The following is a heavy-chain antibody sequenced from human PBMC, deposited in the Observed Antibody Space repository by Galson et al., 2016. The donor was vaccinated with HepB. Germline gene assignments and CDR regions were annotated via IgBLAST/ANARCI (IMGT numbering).Heavy chain of an antibody. CDR2: INHDSIAM. CDR3: ARDINWGLDY. D-gene: IGHD7-27*01. CDR1: GFTFSAYP. V-gene: IGHV3-48*02. J-gene: IGHJ4*02. Sequence: SLRLSCAASGFTFSAYPMNWVRQAPGKGLEWVSHINHDSIAMNYALSMKDRFTISRDNAKNSLFLQMDSLSDEDTAVYYCARDINWGLDYWGQGILVTVSS.